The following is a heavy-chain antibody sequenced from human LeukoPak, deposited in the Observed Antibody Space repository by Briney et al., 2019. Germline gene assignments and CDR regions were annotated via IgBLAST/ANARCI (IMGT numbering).Heavy chain of an antibody. Sequence: SETLSLTCSVSGVSINSNGYYWDWIRQPPGKRPEWIGSIFYSGSTHYNPSLQSRITISADTSKGQSSLKLSSVTAADTAVYYCARQGVGATDFWGQGSLVTVSS. D-gene: IGHD1-26*01. V-gene: IGHV4-39*01. CDR3: ARQGVGATDF. CDR2: IFYSGST. J-gene: IGHJ4*02. CDR1: GVSINSNGYY.